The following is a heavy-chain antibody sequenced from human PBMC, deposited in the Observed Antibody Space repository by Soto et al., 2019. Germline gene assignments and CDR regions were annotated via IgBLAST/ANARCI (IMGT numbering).Heavy chain of an antibody. V-gene: IGHV1-18*01. CDR1: GYTFDIYG. CDR2: ISADNGDT. CDR3: ARVSVDVPE. J-gene: IGHJ4*02. D-gene: IGHD5-12*01. Sequence: GPGVKKPGASVKVSCKASGYTFDIYGISWVRQVPGQGPEWMGWISADNGDTKYAQRMQGRVTMTRDTSINTAYMDLNRLTSDDTAVYYCARVSVDVPEWGQGTLITVSS.